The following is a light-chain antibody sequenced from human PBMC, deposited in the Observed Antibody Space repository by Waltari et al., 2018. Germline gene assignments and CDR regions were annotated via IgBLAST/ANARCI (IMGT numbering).Light chain of an antibody. V-gene: IGLV5-45*02. J-gene: IGLJ1*01. CDR3: MIWHSRAYV. Sequence: QAVLTQPSSLSASPGASASLTCTLGSGINVGSYRIYWYQQKPGSPPQYLLNYKSVSGKEQGSGVPSRFSGSKDASANAGILVISGLQSEDEADYYCMIWHSRAYVFGTGTKVSVL. CDR2: YKSVSGK. CDR1: SGINVGSYR.